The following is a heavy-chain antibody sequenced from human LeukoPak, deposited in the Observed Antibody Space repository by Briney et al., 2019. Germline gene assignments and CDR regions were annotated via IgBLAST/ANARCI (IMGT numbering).Heavy chain of an antibody. J-gene: IGHJ4*02. CDR3: ARVGGLIAVAANFDY. V-gene: IGHV1-2*02. CDR1: GYPFSTYG. D-gene: IGHD6-19*01. Sequence: ASVKVSCKASGYPFSTYGITWVRQAPGQGLEWMGWINPNSGGTNYAQKFQGRVTMTRDTSISTAYMELSRLRSDDTAVYYCARVGGLIAVAANFDYWGQGTLVTVSS. CDR2: INPNSGGT.